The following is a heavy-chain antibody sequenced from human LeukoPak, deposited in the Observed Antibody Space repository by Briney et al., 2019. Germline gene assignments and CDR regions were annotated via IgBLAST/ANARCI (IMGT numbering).Heavy chain of an antibody. J-gene: IGHJ6*02. CDR3: AKDGGGYSYYGMDV. V-gene: IGHV3-9*01. D-gene: IGHD5-12*01. CDR1: GFTFDDYA. CDR2: ISWNSGNI. Sequence: GRSLRLSCAASGFTFDDYAMHWVRQAPGKGPEWVSGISWNSGNIGYADSMKGRFTISRDNAKNSLYLQMNSLRAEDTALYYCAKDGGGYSYYGMDVWGQGTTVTVPS.